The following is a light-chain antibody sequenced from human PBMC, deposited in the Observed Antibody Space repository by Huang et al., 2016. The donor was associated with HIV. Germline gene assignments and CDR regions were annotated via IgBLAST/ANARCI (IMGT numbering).Light chain of an antibody. Sequence: EIVLTQPPATLSLSPGDRATLSCWASQSVSTYFAWYHQKPVQSPRLLIYATSNRATGGPARFSGSGYGTDFTLTISSLEPEDFANYYCQQRISWPPSYTFGQGTKVEI. CDR1: QSVSTY. J-gene: IGKJ2*01. CDR3: QQRISWPPSYT. CDR2: ATS. V-gene: IGKV3-11*01.